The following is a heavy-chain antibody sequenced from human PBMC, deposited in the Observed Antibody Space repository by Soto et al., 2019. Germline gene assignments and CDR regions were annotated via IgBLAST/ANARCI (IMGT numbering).Heavy chain of an antibody. CDR3: ARREDSSGENYFDY. D-gene: IGHD6-19*01. J-gene: IGHJ4*02. CDR1: GGTFSSYT. Sequence: QVQLVQSGAEVKKPGSSGKVSCKASGGTFSSYTISWVRQAPGQGLEWMGRIIPILGIANYAQKFQGRVTITADKSTSTAYMELSSLRSEDTAVYYCARREDSSGENYFDYWGQGTLVTVSS. CDR2: IIPILGIA. V-gene: IGHV1-69*02.